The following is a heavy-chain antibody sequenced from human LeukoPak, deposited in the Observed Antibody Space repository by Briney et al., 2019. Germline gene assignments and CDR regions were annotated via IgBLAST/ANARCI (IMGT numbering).Heavy chain of an antibody. Sequence: SETLSLTCTVSGGSISSYYWSWIWQPPGKGLEWIGNIYYSGSTNYNPSLKSRVTISVDTSKKQFSLKLSSVIAADTAVYYCARLYDDAFDIWGQGTMVTVSS. D-gene: IGHD2/OR15-2a*01. J-gene: IGHJ3*02. CDR1: GGSISSYY. CDR3: ARLYDDAFDI. CDR2: IYYSGST. V-gene: IGHV4-59*08.